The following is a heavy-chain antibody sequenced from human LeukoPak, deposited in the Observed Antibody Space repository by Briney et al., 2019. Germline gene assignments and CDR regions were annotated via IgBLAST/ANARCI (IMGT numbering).Heavy chain of an antibody. D-gene: IGHD6-13*01. CDR1: GFTFSTYG. Sequence: GGSLRLSCAASGFTFSTYGMHWVRQAPGKGLEWVAVISYDGSNKYYADSVKGRFTISRDNSKNTLYLQMNSLRAEDTAVYYCAKAQGSVAGYFAYWGQGTLVTVSS. V-gene: IGHV3-30*18. J-gene: IGHJ4*02. CDR3: AKAQGSVAGYFAY. CDR2: ISYDGSNK.